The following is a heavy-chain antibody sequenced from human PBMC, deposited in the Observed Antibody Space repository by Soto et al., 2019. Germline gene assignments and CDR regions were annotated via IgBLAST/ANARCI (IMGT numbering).Heavy chain of an antibody. D-gene: IGHD3-9*01. Sequence: PVGALRHSRAASGLTCSSYGTHRGRPATGKGLEWVAVIWYDGSNKYYADSVKGRFTISRDNSKNTLYLQMNSPRAEDTAVYYCARGRYFDWLLPYYFDYWGQGTLVTVSS. CDR2: IWYDGSNK. CDR1: GLTCSSYG. J-gene: IGHJ4*02. CDR3: ARGRYFDWLLPYYFDY. V-gene: IGHV3-33*01.